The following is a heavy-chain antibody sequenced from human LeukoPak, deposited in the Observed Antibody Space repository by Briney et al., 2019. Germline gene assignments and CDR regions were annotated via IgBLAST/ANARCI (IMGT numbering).Heavy chain of an antibody. Sequence: GGSLRLSCAASGFTFSSYWMSWVRQAPGKGLEWVANIKQDGSEKYYVDSVKGRFTISRDNAKNSLYLQMNSLRAEDTAVYYCARDQYDYGSGSPWDYWGQGTLVTVSS. J-gene: IGHJ4*02. CDR2: IKQDGSEK. V-gene: IGHV3-7*01. CDR1: GFTFSSYW. CDR3: ARDQYDYGSGSPWDY. D-gene: IGHD3-10*01.